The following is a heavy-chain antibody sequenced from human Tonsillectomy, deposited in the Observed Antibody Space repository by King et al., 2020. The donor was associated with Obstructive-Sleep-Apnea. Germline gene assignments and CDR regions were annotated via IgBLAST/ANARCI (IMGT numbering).Heavy chain of an antibody. CDR2: ISSDSGRI. V-gene: IGHV3-9*01. CDR1: GFTFDDYA. CDR3: AKGKRGSTSWYFDY. J-gene: IGHJ4*02. Sequence: VQLVESGGGLVQPGRSLRLSCEASGFTFDDYAMHWVRQAPGKGLEWLSAISSDSGRIGYADSVKGRFTISRDNAKNSLYLQMNGLRAEDTALYYCAKGKRGSTSWYFDYWGQGTLVTVSS. D-gene: IGHD2-2*01.